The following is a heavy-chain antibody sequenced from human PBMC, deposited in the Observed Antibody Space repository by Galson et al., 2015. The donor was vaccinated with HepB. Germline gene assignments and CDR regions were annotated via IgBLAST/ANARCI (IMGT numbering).Heavy chain of an antibody. V-gene: IGHV1-3*01. CDR2: INAGNGNT. CDR3: ARDRGEHGVNDAFDI. CDR1: GYTFTSYA. Sequence: SVKVSCKASGYTFTSYAMHWVRQAPGQRLEWMGWINAGNGNTKYSQKFQGRVTITRDTSASTAYMELSSLRSEDTAVYYCARDRGEHGVNDAFDIWGQGTMVTVSS. J-gene: IGHJ3*02. D-gene: IGHD1/OR15-1a*01.